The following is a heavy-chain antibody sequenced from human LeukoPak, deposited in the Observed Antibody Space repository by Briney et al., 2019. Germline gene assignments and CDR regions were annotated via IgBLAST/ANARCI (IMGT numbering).Heavy chain of an antibody. J-gene: IGHJ5*02. CDR1: GGSISSYY. V-gene: IGHV4-4*07. CDR2: IYTSGST. D-gene: IGHD3-16*02. CDR3: ARGDYVWGSNRLGWFDP. Sequence: SETLSLTCTVSGGSISSYYWSWIRQPAGKGLEWIGRIYTSGSTNYNASLKSRVTMSIDTSKNQFSLKLSSVTAADTAVYYCARGDYVWGSNRLGWFDPWGQGTQVTVSS.